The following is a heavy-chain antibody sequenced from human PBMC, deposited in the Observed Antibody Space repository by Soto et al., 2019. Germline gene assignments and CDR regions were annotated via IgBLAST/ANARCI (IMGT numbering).Heavy chain of an antibody. V-gene: IGHV1-18*04. J-gene: IGHJ6*02. CDR1: GYNFTSYG. D-gene: IGHD1-1*01. Sequence: QVQLVQSGTEVKKPGASVKVSCKASGYNFTSYGISCVRKAPGQCLEWMGWISAYNGNTKDAQKRQGRVTMTTDTSTSTAYMELGSLISYDTAVYYCARADLEVPYYGVDVRGQGTTVTVS. CDR2: ISAYNGNT. CDR3: ARADLEVPYYGVDV.